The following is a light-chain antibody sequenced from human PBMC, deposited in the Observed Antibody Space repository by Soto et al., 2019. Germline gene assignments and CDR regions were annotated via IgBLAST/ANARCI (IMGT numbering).Light chain of an antibody. CDR1: SSNIGSNT. J-gene: IGLJ1*01. CDR3: AAWDDSLNGLV. V-gene: IGLV1-44*01. CDR2: NNN. Sequence: QSVLTQPPSAYGTPGQRVTISCSGSSSNIGSNTVNWYQQLPGTAPKLLIYNNNQRPSGVPDRFSGSKSGTSASLAISGLQSEDEADYYCAAWDDSLNGLVFGTGTKVTVL.